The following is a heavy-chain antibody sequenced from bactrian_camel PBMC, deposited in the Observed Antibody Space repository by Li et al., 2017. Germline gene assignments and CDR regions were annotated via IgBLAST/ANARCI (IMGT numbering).Heavy chain of an antibody. J-gene: IGHJ6*01. V-gene: IGHV3S57*01. CDR3: AVGTCTMVGGDRVTDFGY. D-gene: IGHD6*01. Sequence: HVQLVESGGGSVQAGGSLRLSCVASGRTDRRYCMGWFRQAPGKEREGVAAIDIDGMPFHLDSVKGRFTISKDNAKNTLYLQMNNLKPEDTAMYYCAVGTCTMVGGDRVTDFGYWGQGTQVTV. CDR1: GRTDRRYC. CDR2: IDIDGMP.